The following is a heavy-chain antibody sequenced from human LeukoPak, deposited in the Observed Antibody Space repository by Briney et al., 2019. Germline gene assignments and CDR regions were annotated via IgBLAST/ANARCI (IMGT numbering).Heavy chain of an antibody. D-gene: IGHD2-15*01. Sequence: ASVKVTCNASGYTLTSYGISWVRQAPGQGLEWMGWMNAGNGNTKYSQKFQGRVSISRDTSATTAYMELSSLTSEDTAVYYCARDATYCRGSTCSYYGLDVWGQGTTVTVSS. CDR2: MNAGNGNT. J-gene: IGHJ6*02. CDR3: ARDATYCRGSTCSYYGLDV. V-gene: IGHV1-3*01. CDR1: GYTLTSYG.